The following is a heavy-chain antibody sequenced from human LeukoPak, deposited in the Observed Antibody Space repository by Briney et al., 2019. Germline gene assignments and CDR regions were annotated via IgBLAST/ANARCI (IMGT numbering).Heavy chain of an antibody. CDR1: GFSLSTNGVG. CDR3: AHTRVPSAMFGIHFFDF. CDR2: IYWDDDK. Sequence: ESGPTLVKPTQTLRLTCTFSGFSLSTNGVGVAWIRQPPGKALEWLAVIYWDDDKRYSPFLTNRLTINRDTSKNRVVLTMTNVDAVDTGTYLCAHTRVPSAMFGIHFFDFWGQGTLVGVSS. J-gene: IGHJ4*02. D-gene: IGHD3-10*02. V-gene: IGHV2-5*02.